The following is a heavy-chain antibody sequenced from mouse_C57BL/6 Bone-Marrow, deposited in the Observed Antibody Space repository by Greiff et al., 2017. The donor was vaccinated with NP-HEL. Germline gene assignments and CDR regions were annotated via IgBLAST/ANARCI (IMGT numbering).Heavy chain of an antibody. CDR1: GYSITSGYY. V-gene: IGHV3-6*01. Sequence: EVKLQESGPGLVKPSQSLSLTCSVTGYSITSGYYWNWIRQFPGNKLEWMGYISYDGSNNYNPSLKNRISITRDTSKNQFFLKLNSVTTEDTATYYCARRIRLRGYFDVWGTGTTVTVSS. CDR3: ARRIRLRGYFDV. D-gene: IGHD2-4*01. J-gene: IGHJ1*03. CDR2: ISYDGSN.